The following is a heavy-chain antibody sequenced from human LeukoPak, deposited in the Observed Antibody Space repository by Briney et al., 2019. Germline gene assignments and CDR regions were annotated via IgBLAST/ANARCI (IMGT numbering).Heavy chain of an antibody. Sequence: GGSLRLSCAASGFTFSSFWMSWVRQVPGKGLEWVANIKYDGSESHHVDSVRGRFTIQMNSLRAEDTAVYYCARNGHSHDAWGQGTLVTVSS. J-gene: IGHJ5*02. CDR1: GFTFSSFW. CDR3: ARNGHSHDA. D-gene: IGHD2-21*01. CDR2: IKYDGSES. V-gene: IGHV3-7*01.